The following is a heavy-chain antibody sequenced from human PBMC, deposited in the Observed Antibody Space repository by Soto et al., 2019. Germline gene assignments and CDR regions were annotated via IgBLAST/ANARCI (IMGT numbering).Heavy chain of an antibody. Sequence: PGGSLRLSCAASGFTFSSYGMHWVRQAPGKGLEWVAVIWYDGSNKYYADSVKGRFTISRDNSKNTPYLQMNSLRAEDTAVYYCARDLRIAAAGKGYNWFDPWGQGTLVTVSS. D-gene: IGHD6-13*01. CDR3: ARDLRIAAAGKGYNWFDP. CDR2: IWYDGSNK. CDR1: GFTFSSYG. V-gene: IGHV3-33*01. J-gene: IGHJ5*02.